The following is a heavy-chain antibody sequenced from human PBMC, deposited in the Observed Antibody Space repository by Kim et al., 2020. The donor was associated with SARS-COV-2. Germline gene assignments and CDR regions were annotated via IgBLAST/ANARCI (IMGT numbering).Heavy chain of an antibody. D-gene: IGHD3-10*01. V-gene: IGHV3-48*02. J-gene: IGHJ4*02. CDR2: ISSSSTI. CDR1: GFTFSSYS. Sequence: GGSLRLSCAASGFTFSSYSMNWVRQAPGKGLEWVSYISSSSTIYYADSVKGRFTISRDNAKNSLYLQMNSLRDEDTAVYYCARELWFGELANWGQGTLVT. CDR3: ARELWFGELAN.